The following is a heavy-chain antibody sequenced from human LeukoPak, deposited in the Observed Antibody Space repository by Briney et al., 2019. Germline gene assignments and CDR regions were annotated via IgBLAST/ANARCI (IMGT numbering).Heavy chain of an antibody. J-gene: IGHJ4*02. V-gene: IGHV1-69*13. CDR2: IIPIFGTA. D-gene: IGHD2-15*01. CDR1: GGIFSNYA. Sequence: SVKVSCKASGGIFSNYAISWVRQAPGQGLEWMGGIIPIFGTANYAQKFQGRVTITADESTSTAYMELSSLRSEDTAVYYCARGGYCSGGSCQHFDYWGQGTLVTVSS. CDR3: ARGGYCSGGSCQHFDY.